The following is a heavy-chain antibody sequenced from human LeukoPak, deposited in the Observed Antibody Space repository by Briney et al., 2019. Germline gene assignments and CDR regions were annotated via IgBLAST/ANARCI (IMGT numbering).Heavy chain of an antibody. J-gene: IGHJ6*02. Sequence: GGSLRLSCAASGFTFSSYWMSWVRQAPGKGLEWVANIKQDGSEKYYVDSVKGRFTISRDNSKNTLYLQMNSLRTEDTAVYYCARVEYSTIVPGYYYYYGMDVWGQGTTVTVSS. CDR1: GFTFSSYW. CDR3: ARVEYSTIVPGYYYYYGMDV. V-gene: IGHV3-7*03. D-gene: IGHD2-21*01. CDR2: IKQDGSEK.